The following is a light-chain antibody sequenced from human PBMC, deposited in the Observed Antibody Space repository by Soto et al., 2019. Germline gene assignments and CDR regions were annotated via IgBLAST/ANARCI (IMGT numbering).Light chain of an antibody. CDR2: DAS. CDR3: QQRSNWPRT. J-gene: IGKJ1*01. Sequence: EIVLTQSPATLSLSPGESDPLSCRASESVSIYLAWYQQKPGQAPRLLIYDASNRATGIPARFSGSGSGTDFTLTISSLEPEDFAVYYCQQRSNWPRTFGQGTKVEIK. CDR1: ESVSIY. V-gene: IGKV3-11*01.